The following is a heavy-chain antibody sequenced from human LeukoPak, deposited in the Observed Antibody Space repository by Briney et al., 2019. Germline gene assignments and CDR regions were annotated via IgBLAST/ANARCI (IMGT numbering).Heavy chain of an antibody. CDR1: GFTFSSYA. CDR2: ISGSGGST. Sequence: GGSLRLSCAASGFTFSSYAMSWVRQAPGKGLERVSAISGSGGSTYYADSVKGRFTISRDNSKNTLHLQMNSLRAEDTAVYYCAKDTPHYYDSSGYPVFDYWGQGTLVTVSS. J-gene: IGHJ4*02. CDR3: AKDTPHYYDSSGYPVFDY. D-gene: IGHD3-22*01. V-gene: IGHV3-23*01.